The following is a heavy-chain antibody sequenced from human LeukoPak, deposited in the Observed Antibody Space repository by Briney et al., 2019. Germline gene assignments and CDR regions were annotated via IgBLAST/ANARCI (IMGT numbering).Heavy chain of an antibody. Sequence: SETLSLTCTVSGGTISSHYWSWIRQPPGKGLEWVGYINYSGSTNYKLSLKRQVTISVDTPKTQFSLRLSSVTAADTAVYYCARDPRYCSSTSGVCWFDPWGQGTLVTVSS. CDR3: ARDPRYCSSTSGVCWFDP. CDR1: GGTISSHY. CDR2: INYSGST. D-gene: IGHD2-2*01. V-gene: IGHV4-59*11. J-gene: IGHJ5*02.